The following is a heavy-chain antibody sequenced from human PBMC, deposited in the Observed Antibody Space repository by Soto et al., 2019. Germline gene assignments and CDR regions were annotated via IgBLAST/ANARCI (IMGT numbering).Heavy chain of an antibody. CDR1: GFTFSSYA. Sequence: EVQLLESGGGLVQPGGSLRLSCAASGFTFSSYAMKWVRQAPGKGLEWVSLIGESGTPTYYADSVKGRFTISRDNSGNXXXLXXYSLRAXXXXXXXXXXXXPGVRYYGMDVWGQGTTVTVSS. CDR3: XXXXPGVRYYGMDV. V-gene: IGHV3-23*01. J-gene: IGHJ6*02. CDR2: IGESGTPT.